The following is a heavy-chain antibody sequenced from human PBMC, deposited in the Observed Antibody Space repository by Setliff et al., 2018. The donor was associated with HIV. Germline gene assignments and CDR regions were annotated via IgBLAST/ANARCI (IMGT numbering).Heavy chain of an antibody. CDR1: GYTFTSYA. CDR2: INTNSGNP. Sequence: ASVKVSCKASGYTFTSYAMNWVRLAPGQGLEWMGWINTNSGNPTYAQGFTGRFVFSLDTSVSTAYLQISSLKAEDTAVYYCARDRPRNFDWSGNWFDPWGQGTLVTVSS. CDR3: ARDRPRNFDWSGNWFDP. V-gene: IGHV7-4-1*02. J-gene: IGHJ5*02. D-gene: IGHD3-9*01.